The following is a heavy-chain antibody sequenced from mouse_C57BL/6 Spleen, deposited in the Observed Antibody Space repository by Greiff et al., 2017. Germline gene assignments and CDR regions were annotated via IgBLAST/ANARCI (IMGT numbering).Heavy chain of an antibody. CDR3: AHYYGSSYGDIDV. Sequence: QVQLQQPGAELVRPGSSVKLSCKASGYTFTSYWMHWVKQRPIQGLEWIGNIDPSDSETPYNQKFKDKATLTVDKSSRTAYMQLRSLTSEDSGVYYCAHYYGSSYGDIDVWGKGTTGTVSS. D-gene: IGHD1-1*01. CDR2: IDPSDSET. V-gene: IGHV1-52*01. CDR1: GYTFTSYW. J-gene: IGHJ1*03.